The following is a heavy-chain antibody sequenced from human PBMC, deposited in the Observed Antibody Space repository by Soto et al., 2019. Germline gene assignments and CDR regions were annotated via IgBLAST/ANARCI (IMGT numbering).Heavy chain of an antibody. CDR3: GKGSWGDFDI. V-gene: IGHV3-23*01. J-gene: IGHJ3*02. CDR1: GFTFSSNA. CDR2: ITSGSGGGT. D-gene: IGHD1-26*01. Sequence: EVQLLESGGGLVQPGGSLRLSCVASGFTFSSNAMSWVRQAPGKGLEWVSHITSGSGGGTYYADSVKGRSTISRDNAKNKLYRQMKIRIVEDTAVYYCGKGSWGDFDIWGHGTLVTVSS.